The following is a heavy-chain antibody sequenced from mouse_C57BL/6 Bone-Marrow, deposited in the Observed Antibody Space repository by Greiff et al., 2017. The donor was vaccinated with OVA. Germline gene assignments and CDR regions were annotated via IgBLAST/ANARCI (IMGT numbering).Heavy chain of an antibody. CDR3: TRDGMVTAWFAY. J-gene: IGHJ3*01. V-gene: IGHV5-9-1*02. CDR1: GFTFSSYA. Sequence: EVKLMESGEGLVKPGGSLKLSCAASGFTFSSYAMSWVRQTPEKRLEWVAYISRGGDYIYYADTVKGRFTISRDNARNTLYLQMSSLKSEDTAMYYCTRDGMVTAWFAYWGQGTLVTVSA. CDR2: ISRGGDYI. D-gene: IGHD2-2*01.